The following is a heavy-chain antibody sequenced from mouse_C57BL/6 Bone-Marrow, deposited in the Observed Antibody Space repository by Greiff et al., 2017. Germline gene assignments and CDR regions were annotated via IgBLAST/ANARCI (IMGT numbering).Heavy chain of an antibody. Sequence: EVQLVESGPELVKPGASVKMSCKASGYTFTDYNMHWVKQSHGKSLEWIGYINPNNGGTSYNQKFKGKATLTVNKSSSTAYMELRSLTSEDSAVYYCARDIYDYDGAWFAYWGQGTLVTVSA. D-gene: IGHD2-4*01. CDR2: INPNNGGT. V-gene: IGHV1-22*01. CDR3: ARDIYDYDGAWFAY. CDR1: GYTFTDYN. J-gene: IGHJ3*01.